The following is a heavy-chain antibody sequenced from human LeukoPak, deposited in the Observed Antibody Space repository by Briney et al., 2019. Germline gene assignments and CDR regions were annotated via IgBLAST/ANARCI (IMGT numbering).Heavy chain of an antibody. CDR3: ARLATTGTGL. Sequence: GGSLRLSCAASGFTFSSYWMHWVRQAPGRGLVRVAGIKADASSTSYADSVKGRFTISRNNAKDTLYLQMNSLRVEDTAVYYCARLATTGTGLWGQGTLVTVSS. CDR1: GFTFSSYW. V-gene: IGHV3-74*01. D-gene: IGHD6-13*01. CDR2: IKADASST. J-gene: IGHJ4*02.